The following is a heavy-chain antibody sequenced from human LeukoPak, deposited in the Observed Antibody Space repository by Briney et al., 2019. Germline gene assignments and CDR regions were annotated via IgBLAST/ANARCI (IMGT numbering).Heavy chain of an antibody. D-gene: IGHD3-10*01. CDR1: GFTFDEYA. J-gene: IGHJ4*02. CDR2: ISGDGGST. CDR3: AKDRESTETGFGELFRITGMDV. Sequence: PGGSLRLSCAASGFTFDEYAMHWVRQAPGKGLEWVSLISGDGGSTYYADSVKGRFTISRDNSKNSLYLQMNSLRTEDTALYYCAKDRESTETGFGELFRITGMDVWGQGTLVTVSS. V-gene: IGHV3-43*02.